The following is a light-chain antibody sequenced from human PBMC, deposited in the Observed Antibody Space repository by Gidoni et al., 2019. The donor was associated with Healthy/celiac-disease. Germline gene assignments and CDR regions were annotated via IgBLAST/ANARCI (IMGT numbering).Light chain of an antibody. V-gene: IGKV1-8*01. CDR1: QGISSY. CDR3: QQYDSYSRT. Sequence: AIRMTQSPSSFSASTGDRVTITCRASQGISSYLAWYHQKPGKAPKLLIYAASTLQSGVPSRFSGSGSGTDFTRTISCLQSEDFATYYCQQYDSYSRTFGQGTKVEIK. CDR2: AAS. J-gene: IGKJ1*01.